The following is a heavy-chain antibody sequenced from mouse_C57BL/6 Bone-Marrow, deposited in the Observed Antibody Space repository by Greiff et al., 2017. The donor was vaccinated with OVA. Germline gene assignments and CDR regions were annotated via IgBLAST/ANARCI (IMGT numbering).Heavy chain of an antibody. CDR2: IRSKSNNYAT. CDR1: GFSFNTYA. J-gene: IGHJ4*01. CDR3: VRHGYYAMDY. V-gene: IGHV10-1*01. Sequence: EVKLMESGGGLVQPKGSLKLSCAASGFSFNTYAMNWVRQAPGKGLEWVARIRSKSNNYATYYADSVKDRFTISRDDSESMLYLQMNNLKTEDTAMYYRVRHGYYAMDYWGQGTSVTVSS.